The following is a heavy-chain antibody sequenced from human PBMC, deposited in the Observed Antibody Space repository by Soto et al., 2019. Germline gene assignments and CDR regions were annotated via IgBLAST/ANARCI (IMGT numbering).Heavy chain of an antibody. CDR3: ARETQWLNWFDP. CDR1: GFTFSSYS. V-gene: IGHV3-48*01. CDR2: ISSSSSTI. Sequence: EVQLVESGGGLVQPGGSLRLSCAASGFTFSSYSMNWVRQAPGKGLEWVSYISSSSSTIYYADSVKGRFTISRDNAKNSAYLQMNSLRAEDTAVYYCARETQWLNWFDPWCQGTLVTVSS. D-gene: IGHD6-19*01. J-gene: IGHJ5*02.